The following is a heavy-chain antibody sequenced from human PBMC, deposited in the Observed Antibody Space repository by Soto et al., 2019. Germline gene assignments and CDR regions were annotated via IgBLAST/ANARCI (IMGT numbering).Heavy chain of an antibody. CDR1: GGSVSGGSYY. CDR2: IYYSGST. Sequence: SETLCLTCTVAGGSVSGGSYYWSWIRQPPGKGLEWIGYIYYSGSTNYNPSLKSRVTISVDTSKNQFSLKLSSVTAADTGVYYCARDDGGFDPWGQGTLVTVSS. CDR3: ARDDGGFDP. D-gene: IGHD3-10*01. J-gene: IGHJ5*02. V-gene: IGHV4-61*01.